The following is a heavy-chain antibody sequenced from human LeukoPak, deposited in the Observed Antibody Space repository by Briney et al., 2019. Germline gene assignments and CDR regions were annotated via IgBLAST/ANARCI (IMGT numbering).Heavy chain of an antibody. V-gene: IGHV1-2*02. CDR2: INPNNGDT. CDR3: AREASGSYYSFFLDY. CDR1: GYTFTGDY. Sequence: ASVKVSCKASGYTFTGDYVHWVRRAPGRGLEWMAWINPNNGDTNSAQKFQGRVTITRDTSISTVYMELSRLTSDDTAVYYCAREASGSYYSFFLDYWGQGTLVAVSS. J-gene: IGHJ4*02. D-gene: IGHD3-10*01.